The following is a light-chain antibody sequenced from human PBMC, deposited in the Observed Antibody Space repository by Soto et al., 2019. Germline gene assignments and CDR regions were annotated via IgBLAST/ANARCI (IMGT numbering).Light chain of an antibody. CDR2: GHT. J-gene: IGLJ1*01. V-gene: IGLV1-40*01. Sequence: QSVLTQPPSVSGAPGQRVTISCTGRSSNIGAGYDLHWYQQVPGTAPRLLIYGHTNRPSGVPDRFSGSKSGTSASLAITGLQAEDEADYYCSAWDGSLNGDVFGTGTKVTVL. CDR1: SSNIGAGYD. CDR3: SAWDGSLNGDV.